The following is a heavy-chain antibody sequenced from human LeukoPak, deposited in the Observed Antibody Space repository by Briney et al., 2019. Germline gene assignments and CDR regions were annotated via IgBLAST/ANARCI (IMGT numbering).Heavy chain of an antibody. D-gene: IGHD3-10*01. CDR1: GGSLRSGGYY. Sequence: PSQTLSLTCTVSGGSLRSGGYYWSWIRQHPGRGLEWIGYIYYSGSTYYNPSLKSRVTISEDTSKNQFSLKLSSVTAADTAVYYCASHGSGSYYRYFDLWGRGILVTVSS. V-gene: IGHV4-31*03. CDR2: IYYSGST. CDR3: ASHGSGSYYRYFDL. J-gene: IGHJ2*01.